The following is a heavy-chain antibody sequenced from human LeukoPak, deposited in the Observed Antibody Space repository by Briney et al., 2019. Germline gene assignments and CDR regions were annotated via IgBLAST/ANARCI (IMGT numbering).Heavy chain of an antibody. CDR3: AGRARGALRSAFDI. CDR1: GGPIRSSYYY. D-gene: IGHD3-10*01. Sequence: PSETLSLTCTVSGGPIRSSYYYWGWIRQPPGKGLEWIGSIYYSGSTYYNPSLKSRVTISVDTSKNQFSLKLSSVTAADTAVYYCAGRARGALRSAFDIWGQGTMVTVSS. J-gene: IGHJ3*02. V-gene: IGHV4-39*01. CDR2: IYYSGST.